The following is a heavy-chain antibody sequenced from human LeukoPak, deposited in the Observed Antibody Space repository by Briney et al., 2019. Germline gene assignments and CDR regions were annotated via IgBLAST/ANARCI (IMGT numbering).Heavy chain of an antibody. CDR3: ARDTYDIVVVPAAMGY. Sequence: ASVKVSCKASGYTFTSYGISWVRQAPGQGLEWMGWNSAYNGNTNYAQKLQGRVTMTTDTSTSTAYMELRSLRSDDTAVYYCARDTYDIVVVPAAMGYWGQGTLVTVSS. J-gene: IGHJ4*02. D-gene: IGHD2-2*01. CDR1: GYTFTSYG. CDR2: NSAYNGNT. V-gene: IGHV1-18*01.